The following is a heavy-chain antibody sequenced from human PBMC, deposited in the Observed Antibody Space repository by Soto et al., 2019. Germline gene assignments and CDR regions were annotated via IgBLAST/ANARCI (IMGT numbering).Heavy chain of an antibody. CDR2: ITANSDYT. V-gene: IGHV3-21*01. Sequence: GGSLRLSCAASGFHFSTYRMSWVRRAPGKGLEWVSSITANSDYTYHADSLKGRFTISRDNAKSSLYLQMNNLRVDDTALYFCTRVVGYTHPSDFWGQGTQVTVSS. J-gene: IGHJ4*02. CDR1: GFHFSTYR. CDR3: TRVVGYTHPSDF. D-gene: IGHD5-12*01.